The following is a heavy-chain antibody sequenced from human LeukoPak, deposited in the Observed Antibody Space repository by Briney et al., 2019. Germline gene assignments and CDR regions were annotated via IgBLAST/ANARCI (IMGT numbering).Heavy chain of an antibody. CDR3: ANGYYYGSGSLLGMDV. CDR2: IDRDGRVQ. J-gene: IGHJ6*02. CDR1: GFTTHYW. V-gene: IGHV3-7*03. Sequence: GGSLRLSCTASGFTTHYWLNWVRQSPGKGLEWVANIDRDGRVQHYVDSVEGRFTISRDSAKNSLALQKNSLRAEDTAVYYCANGYYYGSGSLLGMDVWGQGTTVTVSS. D-gene: IGHD3-10*01.